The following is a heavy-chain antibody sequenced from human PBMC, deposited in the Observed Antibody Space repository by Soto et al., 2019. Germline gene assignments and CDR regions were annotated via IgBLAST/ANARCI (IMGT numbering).Heavy chain of an antibody. CDR3: ARVYTVTSIFDY. Sequence: GGSLRLSCAASGFTVSSNYMSWVRQAPGKGLEWVSVIYSGGSTYYADSVKGRFTISRDNSKNTLYLQMNSLRAEDTAVYYCARVYTVTSIFDYWGQGTLVTVSS. J-gene: IGHJ4*02. CDR2: IYSGGST. V-gene: IGHV3-66*01. D-gene: IGHD4-17*01. CDR1: GFTVSSNY.